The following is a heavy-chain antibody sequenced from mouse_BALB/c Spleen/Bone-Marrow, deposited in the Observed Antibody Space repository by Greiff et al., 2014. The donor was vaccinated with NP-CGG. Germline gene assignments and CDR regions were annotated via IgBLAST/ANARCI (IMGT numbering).Heavy chain of an antibody. CDR3: ARLGGYSYFDY. CDR2: ISDSGGSS. Sequence: EVMLVESGGALVQPGGSLKLSCATSGFSFSDYYMYWVRQTPEKRLEWVAYISDSGGSSYYPDTVKGRFTISRDNAKNTLYLQMSRLKSEDTAMYYCARLGGYSYFDYWGQGTTLTVSS. CDR1: GFSFSDYY. V-gene: IGHV5-12*02. D-gene: IGHD1-1*01. J-gene: IGHJ2*01.